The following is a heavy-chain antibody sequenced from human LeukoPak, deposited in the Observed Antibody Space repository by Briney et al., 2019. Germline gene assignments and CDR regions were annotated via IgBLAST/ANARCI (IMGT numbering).Heavy chain of an antibody. CDR3: ARHGSGSYYKPVLDV. Sequence: GESLKISCKGSGYKFTNYWIGWVRQMPGKGLEWMGIIYPGDSDTRYATSFQGQVTISADKSISTAYLQWSSLKASDTAMYYCARHGSGSYYKPVLDVWGQGTTVTVSS. J-gene: IGHJ6*02. CDR1: GYKFTNYW. V-gene: IGHV5-51*01. CDR2: IYPGDSDT. D-gene: IGHD3-10*01.